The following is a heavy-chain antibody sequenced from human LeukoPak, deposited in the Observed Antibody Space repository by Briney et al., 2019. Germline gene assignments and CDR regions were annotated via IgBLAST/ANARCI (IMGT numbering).Heavy chain of an antibody. Sequence: SETLSLTCTVSGGSISSYYWSWIRQPPGKGLEWIGYIYYSGSTNYNPSLKSRVTMSVDTSKNQFSLKLSSVTAADTAVYYCARGDLGYCSGGSCYWFDPWGQGTLVTVSS. CDR2: IYYSGST. D-gene: IGHD2-15*01. V-gene: IGHV4-59*12. CDR3: ARGDLGYCSGGSCYWFDP. J-gene: IGHJ5*02. CDR1: GGSISSYY.